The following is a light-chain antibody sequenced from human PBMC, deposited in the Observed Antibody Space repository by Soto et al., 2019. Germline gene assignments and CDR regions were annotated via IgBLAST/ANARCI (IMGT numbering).Light chain of an antibody. CDR2: EDN. V-gene: IGLV2-23*01. CDR3: CSYAGSNIFAV. J-gene: IGLJ3*02. Sequence: QSALTQPASVSGSPGQSITISCTGTSSDIGSYDRASWYQWHPGKAPKLIIYEDNRRPSEISNRFSGSKSGNTASLTISGLQAEDEADYYCCSYAGSNIFAVFGGGTKLTVL. CDR1: SSDIGSYDR.